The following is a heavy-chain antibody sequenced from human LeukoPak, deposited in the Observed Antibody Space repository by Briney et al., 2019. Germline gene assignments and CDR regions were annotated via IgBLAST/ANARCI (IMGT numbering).Heavy chain of an antibody. J-gene: IGHJ6*03. V-gene: IGHV3-74*01. CDR3: ARAAGDYYYYMDV. D-gene: IGHD6-19*01. CDR1: GFTFSDTW. CDR2: IRSDGSDT. Sequence: PGGSLRLSCAASGFTFSDTWMHWVRQAPGEGLVWVSRIRSDGSDTRYAASVKGRFTISRDNAKNSLYLQMNSLRAEDTALYYCARAAGDYYYYMDVWGKGTTVTISS.